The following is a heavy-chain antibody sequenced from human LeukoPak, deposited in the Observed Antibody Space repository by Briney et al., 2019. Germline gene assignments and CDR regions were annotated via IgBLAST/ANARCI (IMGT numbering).Heavy chain of an antibody. CDR1: GGSFSGYY. V-gene: IGHV4-34*01. Sequence: SETLSLTCAVYGGSFSGYYWSWIRQPPRKGLEWIGEINHSGSTNYNPSLKSRVTISVDTSKNQFSLKLSSVTAADTAVYYCARYYSGRKWYFDYWGQGTLVTVSS. D-gene: IGHD4-23*01. CDR2: INHSGST. J-gene: IGHJ4*02. CDR3: ARYYSGRKWYFDY.